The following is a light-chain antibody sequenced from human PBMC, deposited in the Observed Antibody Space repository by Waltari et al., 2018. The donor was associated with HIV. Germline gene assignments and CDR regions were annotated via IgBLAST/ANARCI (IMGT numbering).Light chain of an antibody. V-gene: IGLV2-8*01. Sequence: QSALTQPPSASGSPGPSVTLPCTGTNSDIGTYDYVSWYQQHPGKAPKLVISEVTKRPSGVSDRFSGSKSGNTAFLTVSGLQAEDEADYYCSSFANRDGFYVLFGGGTRLTVL. CDR1: NSDIGTYDY. CDR2: EVT. CDR3: SSFANRDGFYVL. J-gene: IGLJ2*01.